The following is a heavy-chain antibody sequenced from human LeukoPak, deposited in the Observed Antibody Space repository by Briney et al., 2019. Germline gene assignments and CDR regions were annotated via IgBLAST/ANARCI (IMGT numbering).Heavy chain of an antibody. CDR1: GFTFSSYW. D-gene: IGHD2-2*01. CDR2: INSDGSST. J-gene: IGHJ4*02. Sequence: GGSLRLSCAASGFTFSSYWMHWVRQAPGKGLVWVSRINSDGSSTSYADSVKGRFTISRDNAKNTLYLQMNSLRAEDTAVYYCARSCGGYCSSTSCSEGYFDYWGQGTLVTVSS. CDR3: ARSCGGYCSSTSCSEGYFDY. V-gene: IGHV3-74*01.